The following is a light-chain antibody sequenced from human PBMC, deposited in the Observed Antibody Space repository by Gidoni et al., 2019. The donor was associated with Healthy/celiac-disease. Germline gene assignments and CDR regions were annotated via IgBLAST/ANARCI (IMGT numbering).Light chain of an antibody. J-gene: IGKJ4*01. CDR2: DAS. CDR1: QDISNY. Sequence: DIQMTQSPSSLSASVGDRVTITCQASQDISNYLNWYHQKPGKAPKLLIYDASNLETGVPSRLSGSGSGTDFTFTISSLQPEDIATYYCQQYDNLPTLTFGGGTKVEIK. V-gene: IGKV1-33*01. CDR3: QQYDNLPTLT.